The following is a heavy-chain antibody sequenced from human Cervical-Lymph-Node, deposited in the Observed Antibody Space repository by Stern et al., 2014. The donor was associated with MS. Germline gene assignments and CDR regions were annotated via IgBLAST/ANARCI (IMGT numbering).Heavy chain of an antibody. CDR3: ARDLDYYYYYGMDF. CDR2: IWNDGSEK. J-gene: IGHJ6*02. Sequence: QVQLVQSGGGVVQPGRSVRLSCAASGFTFSSYAMHWVRKAPGRGLEWVALIWNDGSEKHYEDAVKGRFTISRDTSKNTLYLQMNSLRAEDTAVYFCARDLDYYYYYGMDFWGQGTTVTVSS. CDR1: GFTFSSYA. V-gene: IGHV3-33*01.